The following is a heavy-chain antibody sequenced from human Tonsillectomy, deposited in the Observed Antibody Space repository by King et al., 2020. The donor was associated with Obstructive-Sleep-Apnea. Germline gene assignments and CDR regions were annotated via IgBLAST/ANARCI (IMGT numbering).Heavy chain of an antibody. J-gene: IGHJ5*02. CDR3: TTDGCSSTSCYDNWFDP. Sequence: VQLVESGGGLVKPGGSLRLSCAASGFTFSNAWMSWVRQAPGKGLVWVGRIKSKTDGGTTDYAAPVKGRFIILRDDSKNTLYLQMNSLKTEDTAVYYCTTDGCSSTSCYDNWFDPWGQGTLVTVSS. CDR2: IKSKTDGGTT. V-gene: IGHV3-15*01. CDR1: GFTFSNAW. D-gene: IGHD2-2*01.